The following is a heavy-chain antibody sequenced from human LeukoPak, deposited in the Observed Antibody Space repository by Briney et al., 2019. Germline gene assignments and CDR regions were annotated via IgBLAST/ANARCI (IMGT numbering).Heavy chain of an antibody. Sequence: PGGSLRLSCAASGFTFSSYAMSWVRQAPGKGLEWVSAISGSGGSTYYADSVKGRFTISRDNSKNTLYLQMNSLRAEDTAVYYCASSYSSGWYGGYYFGYWGQGTLVTVSS. J-gene: IGHJ4*02. CDR3: ASSYSSGWYGGYYFGY. D-gene: IGHD6-19*01. CDR1: GFTFSSYA. V-gene: IGHV3-23*01. CDR2: ISGSGGST.